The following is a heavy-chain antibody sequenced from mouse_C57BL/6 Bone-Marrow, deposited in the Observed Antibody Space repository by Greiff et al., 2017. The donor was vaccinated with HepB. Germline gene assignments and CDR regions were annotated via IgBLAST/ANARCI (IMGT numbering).Heavy chain of an antibody. CDR3: ARNPRIYYYGSSYPNYYAMDY. CDR1: GYAFSSSW. Sequence: QVQLQQSGPELVKPGASVKISCKASGYAFSSSWMNWVKQRPGKGLEWIGRIYPGDGDTNYNGKFKGKATLTADKSSSTAYMQLSSLTSEDSAVYFCARNPRIYYYGSSYPNYYAMDYWGQGTSVTVSS. J-gene: IGHJ4*01. CDR2: IYPGDGDT. D-gene: IGHD1-1*01. V-gene: IGHV1-82*01.